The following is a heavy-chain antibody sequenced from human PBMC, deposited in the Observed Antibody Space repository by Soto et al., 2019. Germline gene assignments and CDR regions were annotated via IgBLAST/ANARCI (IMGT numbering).Heavy chain of an antibody. J-gene: IGHJ4*02. CDR3: WGAGPGG. CDR1: GFTFSNYW. V-gene: IGHV3-7*03. Sequence: GGSLRLSCTASGFTFSNYWMNWVRQAPGKGLEWVANIKRDGSEKYYVDSVKGRFTISRDNAKNSLSLQMNSLRAEDTAVYYCWGAGPGGWGQGTLVTVSS. D-gene: IGHD3-16*01. CDR2: IKRDGSEK.